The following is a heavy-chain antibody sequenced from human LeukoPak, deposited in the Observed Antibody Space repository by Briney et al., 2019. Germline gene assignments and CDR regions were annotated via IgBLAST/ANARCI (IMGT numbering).Heavy chain of an antibody. CDR1: GFTVSSNY. D-gene: IGHD3-10*01. CDR2: IYSGGST. J-gene: IGHJ4*02. CDR3: ARQSMARGQIDY. V-gene: IGHV3-66*04. Sequence: GGSLRLSCAASGFTVSSNYMSWVRQAPGKGLEWVSVIYSGGSTYYADSVKGRFTISRDNSKNTLYLQMNSLRAEDTAVYYCARQSMARGQIDYWGQGTLVTVSS.